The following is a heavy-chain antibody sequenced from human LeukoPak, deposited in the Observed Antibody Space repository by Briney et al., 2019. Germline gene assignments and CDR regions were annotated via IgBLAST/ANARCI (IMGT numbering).Heavy chain of an antibody. J-gene: IGHJ4*02. D-gene: IGHD3-22*01. Sequence: SETLSLTCAVSGGSISSGGYSWSWIRQPPGKGLEWIGYIYPSGGTYYNPSLKSRVTISVDRSKNQFSLKLSSVTAADTAVYYCARDRDSSGYFDYWGQGTLVTVSS. V-gene: IGHV4-30-2*01. CDR3: ARDRDSSGYFDY. CDR2: IYPSGGT. CDR1: GGSISSGGYS.